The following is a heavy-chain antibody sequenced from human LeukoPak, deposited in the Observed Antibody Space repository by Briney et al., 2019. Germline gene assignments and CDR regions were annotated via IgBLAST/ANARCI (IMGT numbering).Heavy chain of an antibody. CDR1: GYTFTGYY. CDR3: ARGSSGFPYYYYGMDV. D-gene: IGHD3-10*01. V-gene: IGHV1-2*04. CDR2: INPNSGGT. J-gene: IGHJ6*02. Sequence: ASVKVSCKASGYTFTGYYMHWVRQAPGQGLEWMGWINPNSGGTNYAQKFQGWVTMTRDTSISTAYMELSRLRSDDTAVYYCARGSSGFPYYYYGMDVWGQGTTVTVSS.